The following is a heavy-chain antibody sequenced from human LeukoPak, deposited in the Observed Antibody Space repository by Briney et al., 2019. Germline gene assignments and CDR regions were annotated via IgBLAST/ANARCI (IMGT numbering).Heavy chain of an antibody. CDR3: AKESGSYARAY. Sequence: AGGSLRLSCAASGFTFSSYAMSWVRQAPGKGRGWVSAISGSGGSTYYADSVKGRFTTSRDNSKNTLYLQMTSLRAEDTAVYYCAKESGSYARAYWGQGTLVTVSS. V-gene: IGHV3-23*01. D-gene: IGHD1-26*01. J-gene: IGHJ4*02. CDR1: GFTFSSYA. CDR2: ISGSGGST.